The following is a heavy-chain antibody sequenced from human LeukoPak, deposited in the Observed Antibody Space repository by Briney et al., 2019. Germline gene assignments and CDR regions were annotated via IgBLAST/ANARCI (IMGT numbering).Heavy chain of an antibody. V-gene: IGHV4-59*05. CDR1: GGSISGYY. CDR2: ITYSGST. D-gene: IGHD1-26*01. CDR3: ARQGVGATDC. J-gene: IGHJ4*02. Sequence: PSETLSLTCTVSGGSISGYYWSWIRQSPGKGLEWIGSITYSGSTYYNPSLESRVTISVDTSKNQFSLRLISVTAVDTAVYYCARQGVGATDCWGQGTLVTVSS.